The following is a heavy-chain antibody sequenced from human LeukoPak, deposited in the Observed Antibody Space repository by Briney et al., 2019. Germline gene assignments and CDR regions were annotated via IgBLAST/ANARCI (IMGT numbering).Heavy chain of an antibody. CDR1: GGSISSFF. J-gene: IGHJ4*02. CDR3: ARVITPLYSGYDEYYFDY. CDR2: THESGST. V-gene: IGHV4-59*01. D-gene: IGHD5-12*01. Sequence: SETLSLTCTVSGGSISSFFWNWIRQPPGKGLEWIGFTHESGSTNYNPSLKSRVTMSLDSSKNRFSLKLSSVTAADTAVYYCARVITPLYSGYDEYYFDYWGQGTLVTVSS.